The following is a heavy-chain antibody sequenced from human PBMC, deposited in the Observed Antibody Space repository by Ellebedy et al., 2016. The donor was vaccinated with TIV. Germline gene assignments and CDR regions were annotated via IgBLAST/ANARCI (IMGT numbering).Heavy chain of an antibody. Sequence: ASVKVSCXASGYTFTSYGISWVRQAPGQGLEWMGWISAYNGNTNYAQKLQGRVTMTTDTSTSTAYMELRSLRSDDTAVYYCARDGGPESSGWYFPFDYWGQGTLVTVSS. CDR1: GYTFTSYG. CDR3: ARDGGPESSGWYFPFDY. D-gene: IGHD6-19*01. V-gene: IGHV1-18*04. J-gene: IGHJ4*02. CDR2: ISAYNGNT.